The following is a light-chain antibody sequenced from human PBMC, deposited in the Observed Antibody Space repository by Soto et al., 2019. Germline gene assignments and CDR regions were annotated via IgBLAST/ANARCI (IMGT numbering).Light chain of an antibody. CDR3: QQCDYRII. V-gene: IGKV1-33*01. CDR1: HDITSY. Sequence: DIQMTQSPSSLSASVGDRVTITCQASHDITSYLNWYQHKPGKAPKLLIYDASMLEAGVPSRFSGSVSGTDFTFTICILKPEDGATYYCQQCDYRIIFGPGTTVDFK. J-gene: IGKJ3*01. CDR2: DAS.